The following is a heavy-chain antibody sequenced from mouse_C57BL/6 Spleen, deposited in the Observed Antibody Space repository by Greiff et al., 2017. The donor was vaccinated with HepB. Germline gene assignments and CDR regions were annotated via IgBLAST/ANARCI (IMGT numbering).Heavy chain of an antibody. Sequence: EVKLQESGPELVKPGASVKISFKASGYSFTDYNMNWVKQSNGKSLEWIGVINPNYGTTSNNQKFKGKATLTVDQSSSTAYMQLNSLTSEDSAVYYCARGEDYGYDGFDYWGQGTTLTVSS. CDR2: INPNYGTT. V-gene: IGHV1-39*01. CDR1: GYSFTDYN. D-gene: IGHD2-2*01. CDR3: ARGEDYGYDGFDY. J-gene: IGHJ2*01.